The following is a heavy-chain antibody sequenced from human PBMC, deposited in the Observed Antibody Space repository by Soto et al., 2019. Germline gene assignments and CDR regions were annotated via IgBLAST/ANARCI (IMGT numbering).Heavy chain of an antibody. J-gene: IGHJ4*02. CDR3: VGGQYYFDY. D-gene: IGHD3-10*01. Sequence: VQLVESGGGLVQPGRSLRLSCAASGFPFTTYGMHWVREGPGKGLEWVAVISYDGSNKFYADSVKGRFTISRDNSKNTLYLQMNSLRPEDTALYYCVGGQYYFDYRGQGTLVIVSS. CDR1: GFPFTTYG. V-gene: IGHV3-30*03. CDR2: ISYDGSNK.